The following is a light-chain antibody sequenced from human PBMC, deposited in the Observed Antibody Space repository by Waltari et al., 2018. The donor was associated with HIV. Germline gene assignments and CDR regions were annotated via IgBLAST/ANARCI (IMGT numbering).Light chain of an antibody. Sequence: AIQLPESPSSLSASVGDRVTITCRPSQGISSALAWYQQKPGKAHKRRIYDASSLERGVPSRFTGSGSGTDFTLTISSLQPEDFATYYCQQSKNYPFTFGPGTKVDIK. J-gene: IGKJ3*01. V-gene: IGKV1D-13*01. CDR1: QGISSA. CDR3: QQSKNYPFT. CDR2: DAS.